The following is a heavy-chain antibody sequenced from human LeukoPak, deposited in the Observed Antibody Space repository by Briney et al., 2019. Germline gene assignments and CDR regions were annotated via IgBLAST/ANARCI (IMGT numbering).Heavy chain of an antibody. CDR1: GGSFSGYY. D-gene: IGHD2-2*01. J-gene: IGHJ4*02. Sequence: ASETLSLTCAVYGGSFSGYYWSWIRQPPGKGLEWIGEIYHSGSTNYNPSLKSRVTISVEKSTNQFSFKLSSVTAADTAVYYCASYAQAVENRGQGTLVTVSS. CDR2: IYHSGST. CDR3: ASYAQAVEN. V-gene: IGHV4-34*01.